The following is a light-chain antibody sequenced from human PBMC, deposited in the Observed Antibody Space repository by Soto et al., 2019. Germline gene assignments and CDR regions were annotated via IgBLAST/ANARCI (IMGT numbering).Light chain of an antibody. V-gene: IGKV1-5*03. J-gene: IGKJ2*01. CDR3: QQYKSLYT. Sequence: DIQVTQSPSTLSASGGDRVTITCRASQSISGWLACYQQKPGKAPKPLIYKESTLESRLPSRFSGSGSGTEFTLPISSLQPDDFATYYCQQYKSLYTFGQGTKLDIK. CDR2: KES. CDR1: QSISGW.